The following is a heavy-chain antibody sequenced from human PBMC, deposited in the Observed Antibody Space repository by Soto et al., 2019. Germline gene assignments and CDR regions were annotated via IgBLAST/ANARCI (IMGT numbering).Heavy chain of an antibody. CDR2: IYYSGST. V-gene: IGHV4-59*01. CDR1: GGSISSYY. Sequence: SETLSLTCTVSGGSISSYYWSWIRQPPGKGLEWIGYIYYSGSTNYNPSLKSRVTISVDTSKNQFYLKLSSVTAADTAVYYCARNPSGYTSHYYYGMDVWGQGTTVTVSS. D-gene: IGHD3-22*01. CDR3: ARNPSGYTSHYYYGMDV. J-gene: IGHJ6*02.